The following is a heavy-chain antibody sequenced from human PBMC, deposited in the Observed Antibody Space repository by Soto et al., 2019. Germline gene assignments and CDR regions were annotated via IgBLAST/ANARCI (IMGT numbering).Heavy chain of an antibody. CDR3: AAGRTDIDGSSWYSGGEAHPYYYYGMDV. D-gene: IGHD6-13*01. J-gene: IGHJ6*02. Sequence: ASVKVSCKASGYTFINYYIHWVRQAPGQGLEWMGVINPNGGSTVYAQKFQGRVTITRDMSTSTAYMELSSLRSEDTAVYYCAAGRTDIDGSSWYSGGEAHPYYYYGMDVWGQGTTVTVSS. CDR2: INPNGGST. V-gene: IGHV1-46*01. CDR1: GYTFINYY.